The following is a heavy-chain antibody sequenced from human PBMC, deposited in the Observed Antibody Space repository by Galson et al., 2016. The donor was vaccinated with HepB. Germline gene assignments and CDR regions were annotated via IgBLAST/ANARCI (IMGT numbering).Heavy chain of an antibody. D-gene: IGHD3-22*01. Sequence: SLRLSCAVSGFTFSNYWMHWVRRAPGKGLMWISRVNGDGTNIDYADSGKGRFTISRDNAKDTIYLEMNGLRAEDTAVYYCARDSVFTLSKGVPFDHWGQGTPVTVSS. CDR3: ARDSVFTLSKGVPFDH. CDR1: GFTFSNYW. J-gene: IGHJ4*02. V-gene: IGHV3-74*01. CDR2: VNGDGTNI.